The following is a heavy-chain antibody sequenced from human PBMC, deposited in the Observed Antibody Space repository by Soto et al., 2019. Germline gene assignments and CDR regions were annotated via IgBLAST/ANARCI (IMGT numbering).Heavy chain of an antibody. Sequence: GGSLRLSCAASGFTFSSYAMSWVRQAPGKGLEWVSAISGSGGSTYYADSVKGRFTISRDNSKNTLYLQMNSLRAEDTAVYYCASLGTGSSWYWDIDYLGQAIRVSVPP. CDR3: ASLGTGSSWYWDIDY. CDR1: GFTFSSYA. V-gene: IGHV3-23*01. J-gene: IGHJ4*02. CDR2: ISGSGGST. D-gene: IGHD6-13*01.